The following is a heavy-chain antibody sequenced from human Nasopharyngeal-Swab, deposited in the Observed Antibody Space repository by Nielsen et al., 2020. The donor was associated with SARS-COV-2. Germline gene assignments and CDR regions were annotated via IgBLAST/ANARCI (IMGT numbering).Heavy chain of an antibody. CDR3: ARDNVVVVAATPYYYYGMDV. CDR2: MNPNSGNT. J-gene: IGHJ6*02. D-gene: IGHD2-15*01. CDR1: GYTFTSYG. V-gene: IGHV1-8*02. Sequence: ASVKVSCKASGYTFTSYGISWVRQAPGQGLEWMGWMNPNSGNTGYAQKFQGRVTMTRNTSISTAYMELSSLRSADTAVYYCARDNVVVVAATPYYYYGMDVWGQGTTVTVSS.